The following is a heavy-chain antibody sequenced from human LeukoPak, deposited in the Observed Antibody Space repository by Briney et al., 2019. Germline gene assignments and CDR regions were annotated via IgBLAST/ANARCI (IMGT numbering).Heavy chain of an antibody. CDR1: GFTFSRYT. V-gene: IGHV3-23*01. CDR3: AESSGDWPSPFEY. Sequence: GGSLRLSCTASGFTFSRYTISWVRQSPGRGMEWVSAVTGRGDDTDSADSVKGRFTVSRDNSRNTLYLQMNSLRVEDTAVYYCAESSGDWPSPFEYWGQGTLVTVSS. J-gene: IGHJ4*02. CDR2: VTGRGDDT. D-gene: IGHD2-21*02.